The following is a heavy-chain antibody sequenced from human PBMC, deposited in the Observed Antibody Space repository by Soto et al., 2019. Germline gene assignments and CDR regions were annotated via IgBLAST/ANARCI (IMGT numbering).Heavy chain of an antibody. CDR1: GFTFSNYN. V-gene: IGHV3-48*01. CDR3: AREEYYMDV. Sequence: EVQLVESGGVLAQPGGSLRLSCAASGFTFSNYNMNWVRQAPGKGLEWISYITRTSMTIYYAHSVKGRFTISRDNAKNSLYLQMNSLRAEDTAVYYCAREEYYMDVWGNGTTVTVSS. J-gene: IGHJ6*03. CDR2: ITRTSMTI.